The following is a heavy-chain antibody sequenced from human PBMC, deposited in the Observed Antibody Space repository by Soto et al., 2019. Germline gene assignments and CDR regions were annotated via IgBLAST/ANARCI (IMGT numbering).Heavy chain of an antibody. CDR2: INPNSGGT. Sequence: ASVKVSCKASGYTFTSYGISWARQAPGQGFEWVGWINPNSGGTSYARKFQGRVTMTRDTSISTANMELTSLTSDDTAVYYCARDYNILTGSLWAWGQGTLVTVSS. CDR3: ARDYNILTGSLWA. CDR1: GYTFTSYG. D-gene: IGHD3-9*01. J-gene: IGHJ4*02. V-gene: IGHV1-2*02.